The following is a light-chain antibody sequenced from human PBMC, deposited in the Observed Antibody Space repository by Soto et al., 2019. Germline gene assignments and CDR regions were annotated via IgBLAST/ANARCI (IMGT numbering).Light chain of an antibody. Sequence: QSVLTQPPSASGTPGQRVTISCSGSSSNIGSNYVYWYQQLPGTAPKLLTYRNNQRPSGVPDRFSGSKPGTSASLAISGLRSEDEADYYCAAWDDSLSGRVVFGGGTKLTVL. CDR1: SSNIGSNY. CDR2: RNN. J-gene: IGLJ2*01. CDR3: AAWDDSLSGRVV. V-gene: IGLV1-47*01.